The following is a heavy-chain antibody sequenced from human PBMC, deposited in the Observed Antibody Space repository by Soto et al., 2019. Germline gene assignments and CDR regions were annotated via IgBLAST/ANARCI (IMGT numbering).Heavy chain of an antibody. D-gene: IGHD2-8*01. CDR1: GYTLRGLY. J-gene: IGHJ4*02. CDR2: IYPDSGGT. CDR3: RVTGVSEVDY. Sequence: GASVQVSRKTAGYTLRGLYIRWVRQAPGQGLESMGWIYPDSGGTDYAQKFQGRVTMTRDTSISTAYMELSRLRSDDTAVYYCRVTGVSEVDYWGQGTLVTVSS. V-gene: IGHV1-2*02.